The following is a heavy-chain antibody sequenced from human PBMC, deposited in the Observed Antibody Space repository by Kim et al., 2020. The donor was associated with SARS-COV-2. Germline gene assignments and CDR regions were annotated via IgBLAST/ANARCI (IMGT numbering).Heavy chain of an antibody. J-gene: IGHJ4*02. CDR3: ARDSHSGYDWSFDY. V-gene: IGHV1-69*13. CDR1: GGTFSSYA. CDR2: IIPIFGTA. D-gene: IGHD5-12*01. Sequence: SVKVSCKASGGTFSSYAISWVRQAPGQGLEWMGGIIPIFGTANYAQKFQGRVTITADESTRTAYMELSSLRSEDTAVYYCARDSHSGYDWSFDYWGQGTLVTVSS.